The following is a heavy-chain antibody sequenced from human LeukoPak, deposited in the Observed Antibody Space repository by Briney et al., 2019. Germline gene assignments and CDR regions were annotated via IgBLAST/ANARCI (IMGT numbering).Heavy chain of an antibody. CDR2: INPNSGGT. CDR1: GYTFTGYY. Sequence: GASVKVSCKASGYTFTGYYMHWVRQAPGQGLEWMGWINPNSGGTNYAQKFQGRVTMTRDTSISTAYMELSRLRSDDTAVYYRARDTSPIVVVITTRAHRSRNAFDIWGQGTMVTVSS. CDR3: ARDTSPIVVVITTRAHRSRNAFDI. J-gene: IGHJ3*02. D-gene: IGHD3-22*01. V-gene: IGHV1-2*02.